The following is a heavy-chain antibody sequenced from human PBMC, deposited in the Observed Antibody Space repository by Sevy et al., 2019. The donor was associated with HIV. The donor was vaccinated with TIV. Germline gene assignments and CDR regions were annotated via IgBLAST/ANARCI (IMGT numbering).Heavy chain of an antibody. J-gene: IGHJ6*02. Sequence: GGSLRLSCPPSGFTFSTYAMNWVRQAPGKGLEWVSSIGGSGRYTYYADSVEGRFTISRDNSKNMLYLQMNSLRVADTAVYYCAKGYCSGGTCSRDYYYYGMDVWGQGTTVTVSS. CDR1: GFTFSTYA. CDR3: AKGYCSGGTCSRDYYYYGMDV. CDR2: IGGSGRYT. V-gene: IGHV3-23*01. D-gene: IGHD2-15*01.